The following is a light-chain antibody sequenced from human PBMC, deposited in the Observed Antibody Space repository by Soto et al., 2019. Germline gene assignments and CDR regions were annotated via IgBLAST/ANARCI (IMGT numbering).Light chain of an antibody. J-gene: IGLJ1*01. CDR3: SSYTTSNTRQIV. V-gene: IGLV2-14*03. CDR1: SSDVGGYNY. CDR2: DVS. Sequence: QSVLTQPASVSGSPGQSITISCTGTSSDVGGYNYVSWYQHHPGKAPKLMIFDVSNRPSGVSNHFPGSKSGNTASLTISGLQPEDEADYYCSSYTTSNTRQIVFGTGTKVTVL.